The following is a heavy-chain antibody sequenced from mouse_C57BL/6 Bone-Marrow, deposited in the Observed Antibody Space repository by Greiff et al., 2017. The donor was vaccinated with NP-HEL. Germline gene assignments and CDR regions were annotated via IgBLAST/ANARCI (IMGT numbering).Heavy chain of an antibody. Sequence: EVQLVESGGGLVQPGGSMKLSCVASGFTFSNYWMNWVRQSPEKGLEWVAQIRLKSDNYATHYAESVKGRFTISRDDSKSSVYLQMNNLRAEDTGIYYCTGGGGYYYGRYYYAMDYWGQGTSVTVSS. CDR3: TGGGGYYYGRYYYAMDY. V-gene: IGHV6-3*01. CDR1: GFTFSNYW. CDR2: IRLKSDNYAT. J-gene: IGHJ4*01. D-gene: IGHD1-1*01.